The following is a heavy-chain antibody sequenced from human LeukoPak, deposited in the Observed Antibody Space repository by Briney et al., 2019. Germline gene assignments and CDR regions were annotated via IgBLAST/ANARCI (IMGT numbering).Heavy chain of an antibody. D-gene: IGHD6-13*01. V-gene: IGHV1-8*01. J-gene: IGHJ6*02. CDR1: GYTFTSYD. CDR2: MNPNSGNT. Sequence: ASVKVSCKASGYTFTSYDINWVRQATGQGLEWMGWMNPNSGNTGYAQEFQGRVTMTRNTSISTAYMELSSLRSEDTAVYYCARVQPAVTYSSSWYYYYYYGMDVWGQGTTVTVSS. CDR3: ARVQPAVTYSSSWYYYYYYGMDV.